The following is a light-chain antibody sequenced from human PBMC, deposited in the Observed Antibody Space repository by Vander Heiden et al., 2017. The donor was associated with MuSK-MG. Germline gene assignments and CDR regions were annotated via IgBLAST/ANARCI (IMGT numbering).Light chain of an antibody. J-gene: IGKJ4*01. CDR1: QSVSSY. CDR2: DAS. Sequence: EIVLTQSPATLSLSPGERATLSCRASQSVSSYLAWYQQKPGQAPRLLIYDASNRATGIPARFSGSGSGTDFTLTSSSLEPEYFAVYYCQQRSNKLTFGGGTKVEIK. CDR3: QQRSNKLT. V-gene: IGKV3-11*01.